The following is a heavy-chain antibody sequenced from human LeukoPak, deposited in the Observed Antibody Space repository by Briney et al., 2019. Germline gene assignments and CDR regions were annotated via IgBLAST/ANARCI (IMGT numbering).Heavy chain of an antibody. CDR2: ISSNGGRT. CDR3: AREGVEWLRGSMDV. CDR1: GFTFSGYA. D-gene: IGHD5-12*01. Sequence: PGGSLRLSCAASGFTFSGYAMHWVRQAPGKGLEYVSAISSNGGRTYYANSVKGRFTISRDNSKNTLYLQMGSLRAEDMAVYYCAREGVEWLRGSMDVWGQGTTVTASS. V-gene: IGHV3-64*01. J-gene: IGHJ6*02.